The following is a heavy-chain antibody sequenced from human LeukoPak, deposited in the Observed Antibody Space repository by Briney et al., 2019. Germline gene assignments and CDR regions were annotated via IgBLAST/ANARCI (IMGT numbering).Heavy chain of an antibody. CDR1: GFTFSSYS. CDR3: ASRIAVAGTWFDY. Sequence: GGSLRLSCAASGFTFSSYSMNWVRQAPGKGLEWVSSISSSSSYIYYADSLMGRFTISRDNAKNSLYLQMNSLRAEDTAVYYCASRIAVAGTWFDYWGQGTLVTVSS. V-gene: IGHV3-21*01. J-gene: IGHJ4*02. D-gene: IGHD6-19*01. CDR2: ISSSSSYI.